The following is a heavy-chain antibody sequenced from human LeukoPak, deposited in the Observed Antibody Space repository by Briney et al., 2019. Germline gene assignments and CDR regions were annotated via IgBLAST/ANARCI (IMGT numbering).Heavy chain of an antibody. V-gene: IGHV4-59*01. J-gene: IGHJ4*02. CDR3: ARGGLVGFGEYYFDY. CDR2: IYYSGST. D-gene: IGHD3-10*01. CDR1: GGSISSYY. Sequence: SETLSLTCTVSGGSISSYYWSWIRQPPGKGLEGSGYIYYSGSTNYNPSLKRRVTISVDTSKNQFSLKLSSVTAADTAVYYCARGGLVGFGEYYFDYWGQGTLVTVAS.